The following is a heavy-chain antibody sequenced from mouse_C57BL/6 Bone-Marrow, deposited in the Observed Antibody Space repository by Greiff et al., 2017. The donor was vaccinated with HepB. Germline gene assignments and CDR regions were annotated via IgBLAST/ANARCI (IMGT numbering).Heavy chain of an antibody. D-gene: IGHD1-1*01. CDR1: GYTFTDYE. Sequence: VQLQQSGAELVRPGASVTLSCKASGYTFTDYEMHWVKQTPVHGLEWIGAIDPETGGTAYNEKFKGKATLTADKSSSTAYMELRSLTSEDSAVYFCAYYGSVYAMDYWGQGTSVTVSS. V-gene: IGHV1-15*01. CDR3: AYYGSVYAMDY. J-gene: IGHJ4*01. CDR2: IDPETGGT.